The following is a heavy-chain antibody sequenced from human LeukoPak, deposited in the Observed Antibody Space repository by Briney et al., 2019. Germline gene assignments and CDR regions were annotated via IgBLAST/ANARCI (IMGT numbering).Heavy chain of an antibody. V-gene: IGHV4-34*01. J-gene: IGHJ6*02. Sequence: SETLSLTCAVYGGSYSGYYWSWIRQPPKKGLEWIGEINHSGSTNYNPSLKSRVTISVDTSKNQFSLKVRSVTAADTAVYYCTRGHVGSYAYYYYYGMDVWGQGTTVTVSS. CDR2: INHSGST. D-gene: IGHD2-8*01. CDR1: GGSYSGYY. CDR3: TRGHVGSYAYYYYYGMDV.